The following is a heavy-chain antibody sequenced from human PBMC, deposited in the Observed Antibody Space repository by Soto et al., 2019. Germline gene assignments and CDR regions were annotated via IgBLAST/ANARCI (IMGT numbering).Heavy chain of an antibody. J-gene: IGHJ4*01. CDR2: IYPGDSDT. CDR3: ARRALTGYSSSWYAFDY. Sequence: GESLKISCKGSGYSFTSYSIGWVRQMPGKGLEWMGIIYPGDSDTRYSPSFQGQVTISADQSISTAYLQWSSLKASDTAMYYCARRALTGYSSSWYAFDYWGHGTLVTSSS. D-gene: IGHD6-13*01. V-gene: IGHV5-51*01. CDR1: GYSFTSYS.